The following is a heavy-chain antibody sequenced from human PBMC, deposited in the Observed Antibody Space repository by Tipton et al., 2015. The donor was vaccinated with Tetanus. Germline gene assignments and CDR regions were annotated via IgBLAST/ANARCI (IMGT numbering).Heavy chain of an antibody. CDR1: GGSISSGGYY. J-gene: IGHJ4*02. CDR2: IYYSGST. Sequence: GLVKPSQTLSLTCTVSGGSISSGGYYWSWIRQHPGKGLEWIGDIYYSGSTYYNPSLKSRVTTSVDTSKNQFSLKLNSVTAADTAVYYCARDQARGARGWNYFDYWGQGTLVTVSS. D-gene: IGHD1-26*01. CDR3: ARDQARGARGWNYFDY. V-gene: IGHV4-31*03.